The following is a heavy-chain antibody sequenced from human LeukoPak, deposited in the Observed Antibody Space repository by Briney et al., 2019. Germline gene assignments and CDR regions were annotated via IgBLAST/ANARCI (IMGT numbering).Heavy chain of an antibody. Sequence: GGSLRLSCAASGFTFSSYGMHWVRQAPGKGLEWVAVISFDESNKFYAASVKGRFTISRDNSKNTLYLQMNSLRAEDTAVYYCARESRAGYDDVWESYRYTGLDCWGQGTLVTVSS. D-gene: IGHD3-16*02. V-gene: IGHV3-30*03. CDR1: GFTFSSYG. CDR2: ISFDESNK. J-gene: IGHJ4*02. CDR3: ARESRAGYDDVWESYRYTGLDC.